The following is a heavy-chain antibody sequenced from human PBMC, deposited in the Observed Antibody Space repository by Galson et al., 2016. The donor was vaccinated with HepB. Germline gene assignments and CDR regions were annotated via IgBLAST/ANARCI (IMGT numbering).Heavy chain of an antibody. CDR3: ARENNYYGMDV. J-gene: IGHJ6*02. CDR1: GFTFSSYG. CDR2: IWYDGSNK. V-gene: IGHV3-33*01. Sequence: SLRLSCAASGFTFSSYGMHWVRQAPGKGLEWVAVIWYDGSNKYYADSVKGRFTISRDNSKNTLYLQMNSLRAEDTAVYYCARENNYYGMDVWGQGTTVTVSS.